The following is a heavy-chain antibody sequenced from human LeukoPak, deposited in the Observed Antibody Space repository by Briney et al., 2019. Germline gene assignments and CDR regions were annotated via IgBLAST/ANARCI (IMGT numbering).Heavy chain of an antibody. V-gene: IGHV1-46*01. D-gene: IGHD4-17*01. CDR2: INPSVGST. CDR3: ARERRYGDYPYFYYYGMDV. J-gene: IGHJ6*02. Sequence: ASVKVSCKAFGYTFINYYMHWVRQAPGQGLEWMGIINPSVGSTTYTQKFQGRVTMTRDTSTSTVYMELRSLGSEDTAVYYCARERRYGDYPYFYYYGMDVWGQGTTVTVSS. CDR1: GYTFINYY.